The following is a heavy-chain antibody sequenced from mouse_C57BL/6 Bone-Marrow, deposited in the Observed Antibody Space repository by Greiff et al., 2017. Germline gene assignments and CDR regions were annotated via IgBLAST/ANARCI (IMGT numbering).Heavy chain of an antibody. D-gene: IGHD4-1*01. J-gene: IGHJ2*01. CDR2: IYPRSGNT. Sequence: QVQLQQSGAELARPGASVKLSCKASGYTFTSYGISWVKQRTGQGLEWIGEIYPRSGNTYYNEKFKGKATLTADKSSSTAYMELRSLTSEDSAVYFCARRGTGTDYFDYWGQGTTRTVSS. CDR1: GYTFTSYG. CDR3: ARRGTGTDYFDY. V-gene: IGHV1-81*01.